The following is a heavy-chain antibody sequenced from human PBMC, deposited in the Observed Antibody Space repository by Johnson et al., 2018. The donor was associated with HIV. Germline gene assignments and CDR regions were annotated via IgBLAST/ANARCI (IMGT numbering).Heavy chain of an antibody. CDR3: ARVRDGRENAFNI. J-gene: IGHJ3*02. D-gene: IGHD1-26*01. V-gene: IGHV3-30-3*01. CDR1: GFTFSSYA. Sequence: QVQLVESGGGVVQPGRSLRLSCAASGFTFSSYAMHWVRQAPGKGLEWVAVISYDGTNKYFADSVKGRFTISRDNSKNTVSLQMNSPRVEDTAVYYCARVRDGRENAFNIWGQGTMVTVS. CDR2: ISYDGTNK.